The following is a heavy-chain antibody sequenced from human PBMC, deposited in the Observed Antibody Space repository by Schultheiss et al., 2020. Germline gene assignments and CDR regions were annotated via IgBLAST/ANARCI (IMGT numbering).Heavy chain of an antibody. Sequence: GGSLSLSCAASGFTFSSYGMHWVRQAPGKGLEWVAVISYDGSNKYYADSVKGRFTISRDNSKNTLYLQMNSLRAEDTAVYYCAKSLGSSGGLGMDVWGQGTTVTVSS. CDR1: GFTFSSYG. V-gene: IGHV3-30*18. CDR3: AKSLGSSGGLGMDV. CDR2: ISYDGSNK. D-gene: IGHD1-26*01. J-gene: IGHJ6*02.